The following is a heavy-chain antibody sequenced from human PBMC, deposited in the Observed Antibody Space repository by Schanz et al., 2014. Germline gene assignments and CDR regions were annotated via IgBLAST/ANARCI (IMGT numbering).Heavy chain of an antibody. CDR3: VTEYRRESGRSAKALDN. CDR1: NYIFTKYY. Sequence: QVQLVQSGAEVKKPGASVKLSCKASNYIFTKYYIHCVRQAPGQGLEWMGLINPYDDTIDYAKNYQSRCTSSRDTSTATVSMEVSSQRSDETAKDYCVTEYRRESGRSAKALDNWGQGTWVTV. V-gene: IGHV1-46*01. D-gene: IGHD2-15*01. CDR2: INPYDDTI. J-gene: IGHJ3*02.